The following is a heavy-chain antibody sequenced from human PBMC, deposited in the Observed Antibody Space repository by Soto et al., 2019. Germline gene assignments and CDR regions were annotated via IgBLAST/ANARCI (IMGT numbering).Heavy chain of an antibody. CDR1: GFTFSNAW. Sequence: PGGSLRLSCAASGFTFSNAWISWGRQAPGKGLEWVGRIKSKTDGGTTDYAAPVKGRFTISRDDSKNTLYLQMNSLKTEDTAVYYCTTVYYGDLAYYYYYMDVWGKGTSVTVSS. D-gene: IGHD4-17*01. J-gene: IGHJ6*03. CDR3: TTVYYGDLAYYYYYMDV. CDR2: IKSKTDGGTT. V-gene: IGHV3-15*01.